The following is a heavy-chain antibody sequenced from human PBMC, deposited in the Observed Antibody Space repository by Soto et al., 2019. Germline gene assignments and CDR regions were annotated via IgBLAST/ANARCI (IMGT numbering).Heavy chain of an antibody. CDR2: VYYSGTT. CDR3: ARTTAVPNTLRSRYFFDY. V-gene: IGHV4-61*01. CDR1: GGSVSNKTYY. J-gene: IGHJ4*02. D-gene: IGHD4-17*01. Sequence: SETLSLTCSVSGGSVSNKTYYWSWIRQPPGKRLEWIGYVYYSGTTNYNPSLKSRVTISVDLSKNQLSLRLSSVTTADTALYYCARTTAVPNTLRSRYFFDYWGQGTLVTVSS.